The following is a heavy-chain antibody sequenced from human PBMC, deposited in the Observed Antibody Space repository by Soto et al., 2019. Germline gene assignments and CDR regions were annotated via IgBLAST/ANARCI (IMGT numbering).Heavy chain of an antibody. J-gene: IGHJ6*02. CDR1: GFTFSSYW. V-gene: IGHV3-7*01. Sequence: GESLKISCAASGFTFSSYWMSWVRQAPGKGLEWVANIKQDGSEKYYVDSVKGRFTISRDNAKNSLYLQMNSLRAEDTAVYYCARDGSRFGEFYGMDVWGQGTTVTVSS. D-gene: IGHD3-10*01. CDR2: IKQDGSEK. CDR3: ARDGSRFGEFYGMDV.